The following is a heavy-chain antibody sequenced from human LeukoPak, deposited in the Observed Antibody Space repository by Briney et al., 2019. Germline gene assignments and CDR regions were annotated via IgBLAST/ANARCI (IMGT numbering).Heavy chain of an antibody. Sequence: SETLSFTCTVSGGSTSSYYWSWIRQTPGKGLEWIGYIYYSGSTNYNPSLKSRVTISVDTSKNQFSLKLSSVTAADTAVYFCARHGASGSYLYYFDYWGQGTLVTVSS. J-gene: IGHJ4*02. D-gene: IGHD1-26*01. V-gene: IGHV4-59*08. CDR3: ARHGASGSYLYYFDY. CDR1: GGSTSSYY. CDR2: IYYSGST.